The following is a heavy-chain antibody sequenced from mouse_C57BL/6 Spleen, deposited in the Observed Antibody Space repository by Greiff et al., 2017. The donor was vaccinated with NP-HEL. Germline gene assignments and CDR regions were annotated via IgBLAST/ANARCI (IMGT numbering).Heavy chain of an antibody. J-gene: IGHJ4*01. V-gene: IGHV1-19*01. CDR3: ARGDYDGYYAMDY. D-gene: IGHD2-4*01. Sequence: VQLKESGPVLVKPGASVKMSCKASGYTFTDYYMNWVKQSHGKSLEWIGVINPYNGGTSYNQKFKGKATLTVDKSSSTAYMELNSLTSEDSAVYYCARGDYDGYYAMDYWGQGTSVTVSS. CDR1: GYTFTDYY. CDR2: INPYNGGT.